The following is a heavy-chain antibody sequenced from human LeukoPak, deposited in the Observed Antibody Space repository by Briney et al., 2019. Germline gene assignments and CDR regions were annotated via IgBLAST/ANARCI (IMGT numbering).Heavy chain of an antibody. V-gene: IGHV7-4-1*02. CDR2: INTNTGNP. CDR3: ATTYYDKAIDI. Sequence: ASAKVSCKASGYTFTSYAMNWVRQAPGQGLEWMGWINTNTGNPTYAQGFTGRFVFSLDTSVSTAYLQISSLKAEDTAVYYCATTYYDKAIDIWGQGTMVTVSS. J-gene: IGHJ3*02. D-gene: IGHD3-22*01. CDR1: GYTFTSYA.